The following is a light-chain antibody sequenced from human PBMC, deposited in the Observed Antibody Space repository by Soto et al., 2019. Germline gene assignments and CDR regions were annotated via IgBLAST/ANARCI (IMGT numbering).Light chain of an antibody. CDR2: AAS. Sequence: DIPMTQSPSSLTASVGHIVTISCRASQSISSYLNWYQQKPGKAPKLMIYAASSLQSGVPSRFSGSGSGTDCTLTISSLQPEDFATYYCQQSYSTPWTLGQGTKVDIK. J-gene: IGKJ1*01. CDR3: QQSYSTPWT. CDR1: QSISSY. V-gene: IGKV1-39*01.